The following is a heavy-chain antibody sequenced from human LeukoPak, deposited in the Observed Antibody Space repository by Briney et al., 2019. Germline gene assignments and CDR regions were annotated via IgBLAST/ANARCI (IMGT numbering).Heavy chain of an antibody. Sequence: GGSLRFSCAASGFTFISYAMSWFRRAPGRGLEWVLAFSGGGGSTYYEDSVKGRFTISRDNSKNTLYMKMHSLRAKDTAVYYCAKDLLRSVAERTDYWGQGTPVTVSS. CDR1: GFTFISYA. CDR2: FSGGGGST. J-gene: IGHJ4*02. V-gene: IGHV3-23*01. D-gene: IGHD6-19*01. CDR3: AKDLLRSVAERTDY.